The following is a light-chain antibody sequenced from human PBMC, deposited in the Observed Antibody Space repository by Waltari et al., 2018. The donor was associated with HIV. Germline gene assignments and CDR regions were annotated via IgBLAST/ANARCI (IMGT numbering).Light chain of an antibody. Sequence: DIQMTQSPSSLSASVGDRVTITCRASQSISNYLNWYQQKPGKAPKLLIYASSTLQSGVPSGFSGSGSGTDFTLTINSLQPEDFVTYYCQQSYTFPTFGGGTKVEIK. V-gene: IGKV1-39*01. CDR2: ASS. CDR1: QSISNY. J-gene: IGKJ4*01. CDR3: QQSYTFPT.